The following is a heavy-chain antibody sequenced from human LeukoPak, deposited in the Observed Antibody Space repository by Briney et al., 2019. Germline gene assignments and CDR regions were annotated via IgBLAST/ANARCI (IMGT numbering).Heavy chain of an antibody. CDR1: GFTFSDYW. V-gene: IGHV3-7*01. CDR3: ARVGYGDY. CDR2: IKQDGSEK. J-gene: IGHJ4*02. D-gene: IGHD1-1*01. Sequence: PGGSLRLSCVASGFTFSDYWMSWVRQAPGKGLEWVANIKQDGSEKDYVDSVKGRFTISRDNTKNSLYLQMNSLRAEDTAVYYCARVGYGDYWGQGTPVTVSS.